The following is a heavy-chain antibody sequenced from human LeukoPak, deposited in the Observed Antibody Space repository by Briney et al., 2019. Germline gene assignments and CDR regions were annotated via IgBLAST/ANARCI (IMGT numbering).Heavy chain of an antibody. CDR1: GGTFSSYA. CDR3: ARAKVVVITDGFDY. CDR2: IIPIFGTA. Sequence: ASVKVSCKASGGTFSSYATSWVRQAPGQGLEWMGGIIPIFGTANYAQKFQGRVTITADESTSTAYMELSSLRSEDTAVYYCARAKVVVITDGFDYWGQGTLVTVSS. J-gene: IGHJ4*02. V-gene: IGHV1-69*13. D-gene: IGHD3-22*01.